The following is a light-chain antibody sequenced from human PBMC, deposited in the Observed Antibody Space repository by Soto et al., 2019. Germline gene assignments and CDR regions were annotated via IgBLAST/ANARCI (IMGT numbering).Light chain of an antibody. CDR3: QQSSNWPPIN. CDR1: QSVSSY. J-gene: IGKJ5*01. V-gene: IGKV3-11*01. CDR2: DAS. Sequence: EIVLTQSPATLSLSPVERATLSCRASQSVSSYLAWYQQKPGQAPRLLIYDASNRATGIPARFSGSGSGTDFTVTISSLEPEDFAVYYCQQSSNWPPINFGQGTRREIK.